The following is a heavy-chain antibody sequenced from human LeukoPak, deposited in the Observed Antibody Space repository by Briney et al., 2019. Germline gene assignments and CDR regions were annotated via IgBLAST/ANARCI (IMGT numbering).Heavy chain of an antibody. CDR3: ARELGYCSTTNCYTGFAY. J-gene: IGHJ4*02. CDR1: GFTFSSYG. D-gene: IGHD2-2*02. Sequence: GGSLRLSCAASGFTFSSYGMHWVRQAPGKGLEYVSGINNNGDRTYYANSVKGRFTISRDNSKNTLYLQLGSLRAEDMAMYYCARELGYCSTTNCYTGFAYWGQGTLVTVSS. CDR2: INNNGDRT. V-gene: IGHV3-64*01.